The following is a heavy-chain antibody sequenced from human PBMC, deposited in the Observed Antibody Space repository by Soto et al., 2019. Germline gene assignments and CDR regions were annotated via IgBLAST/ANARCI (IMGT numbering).Heavy chain of an antibody. CDR3: ARGAFHSIVGAVDAFDI. D-gene: IGHD1-26*01. J-gene: IGHJ3*02. V-gene: IGHV1-3*01. Sequence: GASVKVSCKASGYSLTSYAMHWVRQAPGQNHEWMGWINAGNGNTKYSQKFQGRVTITRDTSASTAYMELSSLRSEDTAVYYCARGAFHSIVGAVDAFDIWGQGTMVTVSS. CDR1: GYSLTSYA. CDR2: INAGNGNT.